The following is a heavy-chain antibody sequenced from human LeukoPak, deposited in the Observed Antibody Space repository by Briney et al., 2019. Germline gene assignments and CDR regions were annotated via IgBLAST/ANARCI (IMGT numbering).Heavy chain of an antibody. J-gene: IGHJ5*02. V-gene: IGHV3-21*01. CDR3: ARGGYCSGGSCYTPYNWFDP. CDR1: AFTFSSYI. D-gene: IGHD2-15*01. CDR2: ISSSNIYI. Sequence: GGSLRLSCAASAFTFSSYIMNWVRQAPGKGLEWVSSISSSNIYIYYADSVKGRFTISRDNAKNSLYLQMNSLRAEDTAVYYCARGGYCSGGSCYTPYNWFDPWGQGTLVTVSS.